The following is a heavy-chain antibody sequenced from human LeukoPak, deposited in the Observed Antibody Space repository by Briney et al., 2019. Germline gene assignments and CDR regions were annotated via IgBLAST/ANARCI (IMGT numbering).Heavy chain of an antibody. D-gene: IGHD1-26*01. CDR3: ARSLTIPPYSGSPAWFDP. J-gene: IGHJ5*02. CDR1: GGSISSYY. Sequence: ASETLSLTCTVSGGSISSYYWSWIRQPPGKGLEWIGYIYYSGSTNYNPSLKSRVTISVDTSKNQFSLKLNSVTAADTAVYYCARSLTIPPYSGSPAWFDPWGQGTLVTVSS. CDR2: IYYSGST. V-gene: IGHV4-59*01.